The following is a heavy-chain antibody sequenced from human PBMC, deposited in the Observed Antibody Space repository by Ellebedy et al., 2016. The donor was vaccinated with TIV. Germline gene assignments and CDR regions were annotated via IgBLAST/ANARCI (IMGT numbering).Heavy chain of an antibody. Sequence: GGSLRLXXAASGFTFSSHSMNWVRQAPGKGLEWVSYISSASSVRYYADSVKDRFTISGDNAKNSLYLQMNSLRDEDTAVYYCAREAPDWLSPKSLIYYGMDVWGQGTTVTVSS. CDR2: ISSASSVR. CDR1: GFTFSSHS. V-gene: IGHV3-48*02. CDR3: AREAPDWLSPKSLIYYGMDV. D-gene: IGHD3-9*01. J-gene: IGHJ6*02.